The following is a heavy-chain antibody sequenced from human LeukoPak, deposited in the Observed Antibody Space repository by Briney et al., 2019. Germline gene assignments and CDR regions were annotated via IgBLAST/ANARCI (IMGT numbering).Heavy chain of an antibody. V-gene: IGHV4-59*08. Sequence: PSETLSLTCRVSGGSISNYFWTWIRQPPGKGLEWIGNICSSGSTYYNPSLKSRVTISVDTSKNRSSLKLSTVTAADTAVYYCARRPTGDPKFDYWGQGTLVTVSS. CDR1: GGSISNYF. J-gene: IGHJ4*02. D-gene: IGHD7-27*01. CDR2: ICSSGST. CDR3: ARRPTGDPKFDY.